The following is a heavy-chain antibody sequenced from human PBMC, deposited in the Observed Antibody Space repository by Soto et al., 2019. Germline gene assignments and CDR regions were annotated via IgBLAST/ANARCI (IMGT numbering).Heavy chain of an antibody. V-gene: IGHV3-9*01. CDR3: ASGKDNGYYRGLG. J-gene: IGHJ1*01. D-gene: IGHD4-17*01. CDR1: GFTFGDYA. Sequence: EVQLVESGGGLVQPGRSLRLSCAASGFTFGDYAMHWVRQAPGRGLEWVSTITWNGGAIGYADSVKGRFTISRDNAKNSLYLQMYSLTSEATAFYYGASGKDNGYYRGLGWGQGTLVTVSS. CDR2: ITWNGGAI.